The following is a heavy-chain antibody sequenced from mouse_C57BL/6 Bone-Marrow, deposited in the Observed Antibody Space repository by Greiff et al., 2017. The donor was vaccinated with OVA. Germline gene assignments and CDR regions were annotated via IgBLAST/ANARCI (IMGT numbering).Heavy chain of an antibody. CDR3: ARTPTVVPYYAMDY. J-gene: IGHJ4*01. V-gene: IGHV2-2*01. D-gene: IGHD1-1*01. Sequence: QVQLKESGPGLVQPSQSLSITCTVSGFSLTSYGVHWVRQSPGKGLEWLGVLWSGGSTDYNAAFISRLSISKDNSKSQVFFKMNSLQADDTAIYYCARTPTVVPYYAMDYWGQGTSVTVSS. CDR1: GFSLTSYG. CDR2: LWSGGST.